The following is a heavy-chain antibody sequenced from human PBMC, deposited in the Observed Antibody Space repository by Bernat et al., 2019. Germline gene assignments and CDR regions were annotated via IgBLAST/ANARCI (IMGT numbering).Heavy chain of an antibody. V-gene: IGHV1-24*01. D-gene: IGHD3-16*01. CDR2: FDPEDGET. CDR1: GYTLTELS. Sequence: QVQLVQSGAEVKKPGASVKVSCKVSGYTLTELSMHWVRQAPGQGLEWMGGFDPEDGETIYAQKFQGRVTMTEDTSTDTAYMELSSLRSEDTAVYYCATVYDYVWAPTYNWFDPWGQGTLVTVSS. CDR3: ATVYDYVWAPTYNWFDP. J-gene: IGHJ5*02.